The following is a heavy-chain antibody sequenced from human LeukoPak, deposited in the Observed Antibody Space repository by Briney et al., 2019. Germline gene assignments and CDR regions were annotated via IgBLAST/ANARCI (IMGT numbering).Heavy chain of an antibody. Sequence: PSETLSVSCTVSGGSISSYYWSWIRQPPGKGLELMGYIYYSGSTNYNPSLKSRVTISVDTSKNQFSLKLSSVTAAATAVYYCAGEDYYGSGIYYNVRFDYWGQGTLVTVSS. V-gene: IGHV4-59*01. CDR2: IYYSGST. J-gene: IGHJ4*02. CDR1: GGSISSYY. D-gene: IGHD3-10*01. CDR3: AGEDYYGSGIYYNVRFDY.